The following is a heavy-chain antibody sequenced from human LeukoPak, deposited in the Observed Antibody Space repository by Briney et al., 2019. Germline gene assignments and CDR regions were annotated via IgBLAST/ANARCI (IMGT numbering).Heavy chain of an antibody. V-gene: IGHV4-34*01. CDR2: INHSGST. CDR1: GGSFSGYY. J-gene: IGHJ4*02. Sequence: SETLSLTCAVYGGSFSGYYWSWIRQPPGKGLEWIGEINHSGSTNYNPSLKSRVTISVDTSKNQFSLKLSSVTAADTAVYYCARDLRGMVRGVYYYWGQGTLVTVSS. D-gene: IGHD3-10*01. CDR3: ARDLRGMVRGVYYY.